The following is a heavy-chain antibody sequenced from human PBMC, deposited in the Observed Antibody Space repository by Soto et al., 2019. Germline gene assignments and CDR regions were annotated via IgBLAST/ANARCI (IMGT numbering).Heavy chain of an antibody. Sequence: SETLSLSCTVSGGSISSSSYYWGWIRQPPGKGLEWIGSIYYSGSTYYNQSLKSRVTISVDTSKNHFSLKLSSVTAADTAVYYCATGIAAEYYYDSRGYNSDDYWGQGTLVTVS. V-gene: IGHV4-39*01. CDR3: ATGIAAEYYYDSRGYNSDDY. D-gene: IGHD3-22*01. CDR1: GGSISSSSYY. CDR2: IYYSGST. J-gene: IGHJ4*02.